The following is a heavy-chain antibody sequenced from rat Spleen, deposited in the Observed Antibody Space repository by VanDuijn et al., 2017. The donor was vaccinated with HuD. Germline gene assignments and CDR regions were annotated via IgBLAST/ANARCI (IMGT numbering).Heavy chain of an antibody. V-gene: IGHV5-25*01. Sequence: EVQLVESGGGLVQPGRSMKLSCAASGFTFSDYAMAWVRQAPKKGLEWVASIGPSGDSTYYRDSVKGRFTVSRDNAKSTLYLQMNSLRSEDTATYYCTRGRGYYFDYWGQGTLVTVSS. J-gene: IGHJ3*01. CDR2: IGPSGDST. CDR3: TRGRGYYFDY. CDR1: GFTFSDYA. D-gene: IGHD1-11*01.